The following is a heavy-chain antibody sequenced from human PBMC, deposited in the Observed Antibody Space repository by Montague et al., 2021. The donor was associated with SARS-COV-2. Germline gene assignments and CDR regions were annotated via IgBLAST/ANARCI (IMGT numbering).Heavy chain of an antibody. Sequence: PALEKPTQTLTLTCTFSGFSLNTSGEGVGWVRQPPGKALEWLALIYWDDDKRYSPSLKSRSTISKDTTKNEVVLTVANMDPVDTATYYCARYGDYGSWFDPWGQGTRVTVSS. D-gene: IGHD4-17*01. J-gene: IGHJ5*02. CDR3: ARYGDYGSWFDP. CDR1: GFSLNTSGEG. CDR2: IYWDDDK. V-gene: IGHV2-5*02.